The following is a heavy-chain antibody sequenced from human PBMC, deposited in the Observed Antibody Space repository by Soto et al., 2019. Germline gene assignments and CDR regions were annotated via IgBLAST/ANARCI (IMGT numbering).Heavy chain of an antibody. CDR2: VIPIFGTA. CDR1: GGTFSSYA. J-gene: IGHJ4*02. Sequence: SVKVSCKASGGTFSSYAISWVRQAPGQGLEWMGGVIPIFGTANYAQKFQGRVTITADTSTSTAYMELSSLRSEDTAVYCCARLPSNRYCSSTSCPGGQSAGYWGQGTPVTVSS. D-gene: IGHD2-2*01. CDR3: ARLPSNRYCSSTSCPGGQSAGY. V-gene: IGHV1-69*06.